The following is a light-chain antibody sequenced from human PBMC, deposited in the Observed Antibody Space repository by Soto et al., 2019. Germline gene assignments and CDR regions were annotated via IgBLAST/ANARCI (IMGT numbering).Light chain of an antibody. J-gene: IGKJ4*01. CDR3: QQYKDWPFT. CDR1: QSVGRD. V-gene: IGKV3-15*01. CDR2: GAS. Sequence: EIVMTQSPGTLSVSPGERATLSCRASQSVGRDLAWYQQKPGQAPRLLIYGASTWATGIPASFSGSGSGAEFTLTISSLQSEDFAVYYCQQYKDWPFTFGGGTKVEIK.